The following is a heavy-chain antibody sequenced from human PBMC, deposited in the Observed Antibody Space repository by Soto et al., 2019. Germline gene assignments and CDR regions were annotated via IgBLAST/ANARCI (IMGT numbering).Heavy chain of an antibody. Sequence: SVKVSCKASGGTFSSYAISWVRQAPGQGLEWMGGIIPIFGTANYAQKFQGRVTITADESTSTAYMELSSLRSEDTAVYYCARASGVSVLRYFDWSNNWFDPWGQGTLVTVSS. V-gene: IGHV1-69*13. J-gene: IGHJ5*02. D-gene: IGHD3-9*01. CDR1: GGTFSSYA. CDR3: ARASGVSVLRYFDWSNNWFDP. CDR2: IIPIFGTA.